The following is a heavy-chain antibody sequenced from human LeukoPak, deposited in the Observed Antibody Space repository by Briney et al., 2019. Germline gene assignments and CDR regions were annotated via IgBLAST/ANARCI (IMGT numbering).Heavy chain of an antibody. J-gene: IGHJ5*02. CDR3: VRALGSPTADR. CDR2: IKSDGSEK. D-gene: IGHD3-16*01. CDR1: GFTFTNNW. V-gene: IGHV3-7*01. Sequence: GGSLRLACAASGFTFTNNWMSWVRQAPGKGLEWVANIKSDGSEKYYVDSVEGRFTISRDNARNIVSLQMDSLRGEDTAVYYCVRALGSPTADRWGQGTLVTISS.